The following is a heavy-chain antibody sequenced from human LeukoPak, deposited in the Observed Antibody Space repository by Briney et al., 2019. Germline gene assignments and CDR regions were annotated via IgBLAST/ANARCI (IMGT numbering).Heavy chain of an antibody. J-gene: IGHJ4*02. CDR2: IYYSGST. D-gene: IGHD1-26*01. CDR3: ARDGSGRTGYFDY. V-gene: IGHV4-31*03. Sequence: SQTLSLTCTVSGGSISSGGYSWSWIRQHPGKGLEWIGYIYYSGSTYYNPSLKSRVTISVDASKNQFSLKLSSVTAADTAVYYCARDGSGRTGYFDYWGQGTLVTVSS. CDR1: GGSISSGGYS.